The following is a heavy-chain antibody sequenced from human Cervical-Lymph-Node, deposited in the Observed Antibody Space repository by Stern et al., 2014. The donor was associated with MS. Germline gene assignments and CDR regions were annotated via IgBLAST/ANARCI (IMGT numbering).Heavy chain of an antibody. Sequence: EVQLVESGGGLVQPGGSLRLSCAGSGFSLSSYWMSWVRQAPGKGPELVANIKQDGSERDSVDAVQGRFTISRNNSKNSVFLQMNSLRVDDTSVYYCARDCGSGSCYQTQYYYGVDVWGQGTTVIVSS. CDR1: GFSLSSYW. CDR3: ARDCGSGSCYQTQYYYGVDV. J-gene: IGHJ6*02. D-gene: IGHD2-15*01. CDR2: IKQDGSER. V-gene: IGHV3-7*01.